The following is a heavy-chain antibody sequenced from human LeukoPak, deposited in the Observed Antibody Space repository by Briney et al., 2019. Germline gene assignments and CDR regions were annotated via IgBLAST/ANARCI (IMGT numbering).Heavy chain of an antibody. CDR3: AKAPRPGYYYASSGYFDY. V-gene: IGHV3-53*05. J-gene: IGHJ4*02. Sequence: VGSLRLSCAASGFTVSSNYMSWGRQAPGKGLEWGSVIYSDGSAFYADSVKGRFTISRDNSKNTLYLQMNSLRAEDTAVYYCAKAPRPGYYYASSGYFDYWGQGTLVTVSS. CDR2: IYSDGSA. D-gene: IGHD3-22*01. CDR1: GFTVSSNY.